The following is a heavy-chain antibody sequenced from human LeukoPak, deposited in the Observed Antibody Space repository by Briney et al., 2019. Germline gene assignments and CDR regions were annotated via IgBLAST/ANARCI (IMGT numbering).Heavy chain of an antibody. J-gene: IGHJ3*02. CDR3: ASLGVAATSVDAFDI. V-gene: IGHV4-59*08. Sequence: PSETLSLTCTVSGGSISSYYWSWIRQPPGKGLEWIGYIYYSGSTNYNPSLKSRVTISVDTSKNQFSLKLSSVTAADTAVYYCASLGVAATSVDAFDIWGQGTMVTVSS. D-gene: IGHD2-15*01. CDR2: IYYSGST. CDR1: GGSISSYY.